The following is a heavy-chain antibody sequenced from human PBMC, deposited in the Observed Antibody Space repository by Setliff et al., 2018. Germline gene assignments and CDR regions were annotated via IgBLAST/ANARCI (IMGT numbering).Heavy chain of an antibody. D-gene: IGHD6-13*01. Sequence: GASVKVSCKASGYTITNFALNWVRQAPGQGPEWMGWINTNSGNPTYAQGFTGRFVFSLDTSVSTAYLEISSLKAEDTAHYYCATGSLAIAGTGHWGQGTLVTVS. J-gene: IGHJ4*02. CDR3: ATGSLAIAGTGH. CDR1: GYTITNFA. CDR2: INTNSGNP. V-gene: IGHV7-4-1*02.